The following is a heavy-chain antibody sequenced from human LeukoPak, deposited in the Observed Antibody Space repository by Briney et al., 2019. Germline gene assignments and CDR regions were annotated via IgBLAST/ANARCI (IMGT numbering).Heavy chain of an antibody. J-gene: IGHJ4*02. Sequence: SETLSLTCTVSGGSISNYYWSWIRQPPGKGLEWIGYIYYSGSTNYNPSLKSRVTISVDTSKNQFSLKLSSVTAADTAVYYCARDRRRDSSGWYAAELDYWGQGTLVTVSS. CDR1: GGSISNYY. D-gene: IGHD6-19*01. CDR3: ARDRRRDSSGWYAAELDY. CDR2: IYYSGST. V-gene: IGHV4-59*01.